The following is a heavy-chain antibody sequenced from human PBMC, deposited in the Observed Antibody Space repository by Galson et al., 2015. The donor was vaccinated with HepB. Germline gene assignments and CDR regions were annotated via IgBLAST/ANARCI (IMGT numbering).Heavy chain of an antibody. D-gene: IGHD1-26*01. J-gene: IGHJ5*02. Sequence: SVKVSCKASGYTFTSYAMHWVRQAPGQRLEWMGWINAGNGNTKYSQKFHGRVTITRDTSASTAYMELSSLRSEDTAVYYCARSWELRFWFDPWGQGTLVTVSS. CDR3: ARSWELRFWFDP. CDR2: INAGNGNT. CDR1: GYTFTSYA. V-gene: IGHV1-3*01.